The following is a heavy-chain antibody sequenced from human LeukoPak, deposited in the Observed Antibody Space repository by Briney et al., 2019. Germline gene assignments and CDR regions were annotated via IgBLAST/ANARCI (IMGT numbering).Heavy chain of an antibody. V-gene: IGHV4-39*01. CDR2: IYYSGST. D-gene: IGHD5-18*01. CDR1: GGSISSSSSY. J-gene: IGHJ6*03. CDR3: ARHLQLWLYYYYYMDV. Sequence: SETLSLTCTVSGGSISSSSSYWGWIRQPPGKGLEWIGSIYYSGSTYYNPSLKSRVTISVDTSKNQFSLKLSSVTAADTAVYYCARHLQLWLYYYYYMDVWGKGTTVTVSS.